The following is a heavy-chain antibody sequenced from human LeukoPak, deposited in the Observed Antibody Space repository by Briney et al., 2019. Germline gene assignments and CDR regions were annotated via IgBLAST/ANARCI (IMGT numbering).Heavy chain of an antibody. CDR2: ISYDGSNK. J-gene: IGHJ4*02. D-gene: IGHD2-2*01. V-gene: IGHV3-30*04. CDR3: AREYCSSTSCRYYFDY. CDR1: GFTFSSYA. Sequence: PGRSLRLSCAASGFTFSSYAMHWVRQAPGKGLEWVAVISYDGSNKYYADSVKGRFTISRDNSKNTLYLQMNSLRAEDTAVYYCAREYCSSTSCRYYFDYWGQGTLVTVSS.